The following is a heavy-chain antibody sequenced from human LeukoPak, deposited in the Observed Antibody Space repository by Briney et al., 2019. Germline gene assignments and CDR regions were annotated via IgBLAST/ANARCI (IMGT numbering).Heavy chain of an antibody. CDR1: GGSISSYY. V-gene: IGHV4-59*01. CDR2: IYYSGST. J-gene: IGHJ5*02. Sequence: NASETLSLTCTVSGGSISSYYWSWIRQPPGKGLEWIGYIYYSGSTNYNPSLKSRATISVDTSKNQFSLKLSSVTAADTAVYYCARVDSLDMGSDWFDPWGQGTLVTVSS. D-gene: IGHD5/OR15-5a*01. CDR3: ARVDSLDMGSDWFDP.